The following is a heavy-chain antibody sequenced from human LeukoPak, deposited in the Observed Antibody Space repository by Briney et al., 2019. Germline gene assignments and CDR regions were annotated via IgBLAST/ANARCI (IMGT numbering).Heavy chain of an antibody. V-gene: IGHV1-3*03. Sequence: GASVKVSCKASGYAFTIYAIHWVRHAPGQRLEWMGWINAGKGNTKYSQEFQGRVTITTDTSASTAYMELSSLSSEDMAIYYCARSVLYSSIDYWGEGTLVTVSS. D-gene: IGHD2-2*02. CDR2: INAGKGNT. J-gene: IGHJ4*02. CDR1: GYAFTIYA. CDR3: ARSVLYSSIDY.